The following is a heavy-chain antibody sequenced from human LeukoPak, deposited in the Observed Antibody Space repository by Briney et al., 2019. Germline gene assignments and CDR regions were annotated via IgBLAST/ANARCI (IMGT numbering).Heavy chain of an antibody. V-gene: IGHV1-69*05. CDR2: IIPIFGTA. D-gene: IGHD6-13*01. CDR3: ARWAYGQQLENRFDP. CDR1: GGTFSSYA. Sequence: SVKVFCKASGGTFSSYAISWVRQAPGQGLEWMGGIIPIFGTANYAQKFQGRVTITTDESTSTAYMELSSLRSEDTAVYYCARWAYGQQLENRFDPWGQGTLVTVSS. J-gene: IGHJ5*02.